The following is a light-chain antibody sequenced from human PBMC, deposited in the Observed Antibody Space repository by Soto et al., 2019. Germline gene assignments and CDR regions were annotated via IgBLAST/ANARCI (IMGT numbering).Light chain of an antibody. V-gene: IGLV2-11*01. CDR3: CSKAGTSTAV. CDR2: DVN. CDR1: SSDVGRYDY. J-gene: IGLJ2*01. Sequence: QSVLTQPRSVSGSHGQSVTISCTGTSSDVGRYDYVSWYQHHPGKAPKLLIYDVNKWPSGVPDRFSGSKSGNTASLSISGLQAEDEADYYCCSKAGTSTAVFGGGTKLTVL.